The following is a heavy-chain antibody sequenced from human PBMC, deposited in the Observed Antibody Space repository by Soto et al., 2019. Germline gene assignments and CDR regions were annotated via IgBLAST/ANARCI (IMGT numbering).Heavy chain of an antibody. CDR1: GGSISSGGYY. V-gene: IGHV4-31*03. CDR3: ARVRKSGWYASGYYYYGMDV. Sequence: SETLSLTCTVSGGSISSGGYYWSWIRQHPGKGLEWIGYIYYSGSTYYNPSLKSRVTISVDTSKNQFSLKLSSVTAADTAVYYCARVRKSGWYASGYYYYGMDVWGQGTTVTVSS. J-gene: IGHJ6*02. CDR2: IYYSGST. D-gene: IGHD6-19*01.